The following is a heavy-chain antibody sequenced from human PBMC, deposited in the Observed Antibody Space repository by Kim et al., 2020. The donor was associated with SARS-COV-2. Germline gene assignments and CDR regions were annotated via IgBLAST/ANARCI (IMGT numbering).Heavy chain of an antibody. Sequence: RFTISRDNAKNSLYLQMNSLRAEDTAVYYCARESASGYYASYYYYGMDVWGQGTTVTVSS. D-gene: IGHD3-22*01. CDR3: ARESASGYYASYYYYGMDV. J-gene: IGHJ6*02. V-gene: IGHV3-11*06.